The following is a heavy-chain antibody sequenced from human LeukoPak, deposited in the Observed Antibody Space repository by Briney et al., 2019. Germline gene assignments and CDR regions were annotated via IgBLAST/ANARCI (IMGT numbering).Heavy chain of an antibody. Sequence: SETLSLTCAVYGGSFSGYYWSWIRQPPGKGLEWIGEINHSGSTNYSPSLKSRVTISVDTSKNQFSLKLSSVTAADTAVYYCARAKYSYGSLTIDYWGQGTLVTVSS. D-gene: IGHD5-18*01. J-gene: IGHJ4*02. CDR1: GGSFSGYY. CDR3: ARAKYSYGSLTIDY. V-gene: IGHV4-34*01. CDR2: INHSGST.